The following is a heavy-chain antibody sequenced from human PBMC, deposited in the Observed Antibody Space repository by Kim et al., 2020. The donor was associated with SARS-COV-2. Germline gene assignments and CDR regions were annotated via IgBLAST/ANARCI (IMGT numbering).Heavy chain of an antibody. CDR3: ARDLYDFWSGYYVGSGWYYYYGMDV. V-gene: IGHV3-48*03. D-gene: IGHD3-3*01. CDR1: GFTFSSYE. CDR2: ISSSGSTI. J-gene: IGHJ6*02. Sequence: GGSLRLSCAASGFTFSSYEMNWVRQAPGKGLEWVSYISSSGSTIYYADSVKGRFTISRDNAKNSLYLQMNSLRAEDTAVYYCARDLYDFWSGYYVGSGWYYYYGMDVWGQGTTVTVSS.